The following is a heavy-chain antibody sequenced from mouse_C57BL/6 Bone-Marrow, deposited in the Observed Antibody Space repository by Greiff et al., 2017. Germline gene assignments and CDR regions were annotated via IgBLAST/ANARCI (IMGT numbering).Heavy chain of an antibody. CDR3: ARRDYYGSSYDYFDY. J-gene: IGHJ2*01. Sequence: EVQLQQSGPELVKPGDSVKISCKASGYSFTGYFMNWVMQSHGKSLEWIGRINPYNGDTFYNQKFKGKATLTVDKSSSTAHMELRSLTSEDSAVYYCARRDYYGSSYDYFDYWGQGTTLTVSS. D-gene: IGHD1-1*01. CDR2: INPYNGDT. V-gene: IGHV1-20*01. CDR1: GYSFTGYF.